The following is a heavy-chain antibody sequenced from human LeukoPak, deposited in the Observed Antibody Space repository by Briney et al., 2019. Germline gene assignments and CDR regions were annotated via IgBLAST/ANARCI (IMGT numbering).Heavy chain of an antibody. CDR1: GFTVNSNY. CDR3: ARNYYYGSGSYYERYFDY. CDR2: IYSGGTT. J-gene: IGHJ4*02. D-gene: IGHD3-10*01. Sequence: GGSLRLSCAASGFTVNSNYVSWVRQAPAKGLEWVSVIYSGGTTYYADSVKGRFTISRDNSKNTLYLQMNSLRAEDTAVYYCARNYYYGSGSYYERYFDYWGQGTLVTVSS. V-gene: IGHV3-66*01.